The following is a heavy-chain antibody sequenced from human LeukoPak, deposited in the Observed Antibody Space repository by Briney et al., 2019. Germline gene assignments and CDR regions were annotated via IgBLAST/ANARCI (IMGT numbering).Heavy chain of an antibody. J-gene: IGHJ5*02. CDR1: GYSFTSYW. CDR2: IYPGDSDT. V-gene: IGHV5-51*01. Sequence: GESLKISCQGSGYSFTSYWIGWVRQMPGKGLEWMGIIYPGDSDTRYSPSFQGQVTISADKSISTAYLQWSSLKASDTAMYYWARPRTVTTCWDWFDPWGQGTLVTVSS. CDR3: ARPRTVTTCWDWFDP. D-gene: IGHD4-17*01.